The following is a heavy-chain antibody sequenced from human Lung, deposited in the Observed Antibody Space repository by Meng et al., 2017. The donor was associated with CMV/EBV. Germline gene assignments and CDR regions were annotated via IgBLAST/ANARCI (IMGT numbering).Heavy chain of an antibody. CDR3: ARDGNDYGNYWLDS. D-gene: IGHD4-11*01. V-gene: IGHV3-33*01. CDR2: MWNVGKRN. J-gene: IGHJ5*01. Sequence: GESLKIPCETSGFMFSTYGMHWVRQAPGKGLEWVAVMWNVGKRNYYGDSVKGRFPISRDDSKTTVSLQMNNLRDEDTAVYYCARDGNDYGNYWLDSWGQGTXVTVSS. CDR1: GFMFSTYG.